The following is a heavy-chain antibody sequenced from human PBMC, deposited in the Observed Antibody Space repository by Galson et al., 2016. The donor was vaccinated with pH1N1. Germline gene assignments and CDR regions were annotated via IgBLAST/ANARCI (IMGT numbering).Heavy chain of an antibody. CDR1: GFSFSNYG. V-gene: IGHV3-30*03. J-gene: IGHJ6*02. CDR3: ATLGGDIVVVPDATDYYYGLDV. Sequence: SLRLSCAASGFSFSNYGMHWVRQAPGKGLEWVAVISHAGSNKLHADSVKGRFTISRDNSKNTLYLQMNSLRVEDTAVYYCATLGGDIVVVPDATDYYYGLDVWGQGTTVSVSS. D-gene: IGHD2-2*01. CDR2: ISHAGSNK.